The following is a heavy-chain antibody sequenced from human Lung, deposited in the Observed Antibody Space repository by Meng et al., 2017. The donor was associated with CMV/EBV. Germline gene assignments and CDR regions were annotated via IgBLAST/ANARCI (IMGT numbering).Heavy chain of an antibody. CDR2: IYGGGGT. J-gene: IGHJ4*02. Sequence: SCAASGFTVSSNHMSWVRQAPGEGLEWVSVIYGGGGTYYADSAAGRFINSRDNPKNTLYLQMNSLKAEDTAVYYCGREGRGGYYLDSWGQGALVTVSS. CDR3: GREGRGGYYLDS. V-gene: IGHV3-53*01. CDR1: GFTVSSNH. D-gene: IGHD3-3*01.